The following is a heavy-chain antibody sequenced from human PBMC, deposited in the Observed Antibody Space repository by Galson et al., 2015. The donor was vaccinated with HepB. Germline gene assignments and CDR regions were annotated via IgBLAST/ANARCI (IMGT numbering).Heavy chain of an antibody. D-gene: IGHD3-3*01. CDR1: GFTFSTYS. V-gene: IGHV3-21*06. CDR3: ARNGARCLEGLPPRFDY. CDR2: ISTSSSYI. Sequence: SLRLSCAASGFTFSTYSMSWVRQAPGKGLEWVSSISTSSSYIYYSDSVKGRFTISRDNAKNSLFLQMNSLRAEDTAVYYCARNGARCLEGLPPRFDYWGQGTLVTVSS. J-gene: IGHJ4*02.